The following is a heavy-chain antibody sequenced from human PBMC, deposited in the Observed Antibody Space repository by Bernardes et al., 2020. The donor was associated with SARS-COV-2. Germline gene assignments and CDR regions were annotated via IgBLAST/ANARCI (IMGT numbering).Heavy chain of an antibody. J-gene: IGHJ6*02. D-gene: IGHD2-2*01. Sequence: GGSLRLSCAASGFTFSDYYMSWIRQAPGKGLEWVSYISSSGSTIYYADSVKGRFTISRDNAKNSLYLQMNSLRAEDTAVYYCARDSIVVVPAAHYYYGMDVWGQGTTVTVSS. CDR3: ARDSIVVVPAAHYYYGMDV. CDR2: ISSSGSTI. CDR1: GFTFSDYY. V-gene: IGHV3-11*01.